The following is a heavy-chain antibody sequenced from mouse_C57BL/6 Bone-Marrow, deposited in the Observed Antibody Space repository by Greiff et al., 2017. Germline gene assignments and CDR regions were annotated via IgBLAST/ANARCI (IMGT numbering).Heavy chain of an antibody. J-gene: IGHJ4*01. CDR1: GFTFSSYG. CDR3: ARHNLYYAMDY. Sequence: EVKLMESGGDLVKPGGSLKLSCAASGFTFSSYGMSWVRQTPDKRLEWVATISSGGSYTYYPDSVKGRFTISRDNAKNTLYLQMSSLKSEDTAMYYGARHNLYYAMDYWGQGTSVTVSS. CDR2: ISSGGSYT. V-gene: IGHV5-6*01.